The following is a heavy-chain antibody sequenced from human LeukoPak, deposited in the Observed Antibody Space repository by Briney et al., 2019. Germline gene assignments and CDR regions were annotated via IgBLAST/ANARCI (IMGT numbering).Heavy chain of an antibody. CDR1: GGSISSGSYY. CDR3: ARDSSWGYPDY. J-gene: IGHJ4*02. Sequence: PSETLSLTCTVSGGSISSGSYYWSWIRQPPGKGLEWIGYIYYSGSTNYNPSLKSRVTISVDTSKNQFSLKLSSVTAADTAVYYCARDSSWGYPDYWGQGTLVTVSS. V-gene: IGHV4-61*01. CDR2: IYYSGST. D-gene: IGHD3-16*02.